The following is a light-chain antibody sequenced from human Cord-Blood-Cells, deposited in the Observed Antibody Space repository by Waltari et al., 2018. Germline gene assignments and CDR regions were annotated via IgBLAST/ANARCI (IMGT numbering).Light chain of an antibody. CDR3: QQYSNSLT. Sequence: EIVLTQSPGTLSLSPGERPTLSCRASQSVSSRYVAWYQQKPGQAHRLLIYGASSRASGIPNMISSSGCGTVFTITISRLEPEDFAVYYCQQYSNSLTFGRGTKVEIK. V-gene: IGKV3-20*01. J-gene: IGKJ4*01. CDR1: QSVSSRY. CDR2: GAS.